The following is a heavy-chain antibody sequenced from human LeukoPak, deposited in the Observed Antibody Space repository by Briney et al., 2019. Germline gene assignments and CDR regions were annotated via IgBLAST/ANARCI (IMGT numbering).Heavy chain of an antibody. D-gene: IGHD3-22*01. Sequence: GGSLRLSCAASGFNFDDYAMHWVRQAPGKGLEWVSLIGGDGDRAYYADSVKGRFTISRDNSKNSLYLQMNSLRTEDTALYYCAKLDRSGNYSYVQHWGQGTLVAVSS. V-gene: IGHV3-43*02. J-gene: IGHJ1*01. CDR3: AKLDRSGNYSYVQH. CDR1: GFNFDDYA. CDR2: IGGDGDRA.